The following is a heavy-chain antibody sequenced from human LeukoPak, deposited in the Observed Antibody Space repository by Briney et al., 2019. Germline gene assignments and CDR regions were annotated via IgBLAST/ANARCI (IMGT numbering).Heavy chain of an antibody. V-gene: IGHV3-48*04. CDR1: GFTFSSYA. J-gene: IGHJ3*02. D-gene: IGHD1-26*01. CDR2: ISSRSSNK. Sequence: GGSLRLSCAASGFTFSSYAMSWVRQAPGKGLVWVSYISSRSSNKYYADSVKGRFTISRDNAKNSLYLQMSSLRAEDTAIYYCAREGWDLNALDIWGQGTMVTVSS. CDR3: AREGWDLNALDI.